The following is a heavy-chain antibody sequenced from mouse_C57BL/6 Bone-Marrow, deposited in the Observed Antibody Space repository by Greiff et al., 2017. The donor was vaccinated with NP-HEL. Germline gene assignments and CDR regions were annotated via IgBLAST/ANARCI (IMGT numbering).Heavy chain of an antibody. CDR3: ARVYYDYVGDY. CDR2: IYPRDGST. Sequence: QVQLQQSGPELVKPGASVKLSCKASGYTFTSYDINWVKQRPGQGLEWIGWIYPRDGSTKYNEKLKGKATLTVDASSSTAYMELHSLTSEDSAVYFCARVYYDYVGDYWGQGTLVTVSA. CDR1: GYTFTSYD. V-gene: IGHV1-85*01. J-gene: IGHJ3*01. D-gene: IGHD2-4*01.